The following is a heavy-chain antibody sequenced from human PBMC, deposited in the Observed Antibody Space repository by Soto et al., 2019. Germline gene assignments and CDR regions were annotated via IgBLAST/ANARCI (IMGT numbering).Heavy chain of an antibody. J-gene: IGHJ5*02. D-gene: IGHD5-12*01. V-gene: IGHV4-34*02. CDR3: ARTDIVTTNCFDP. CDR1: GESFIGYY. CDR2: INHRGGA. Sequence: QVHLQQWGAGLLKPSETLSLTCAVYGESFIGYYWTWIRQPPGKGLEWIGEINHRGGANYNPSLKSRVTISVDTSNNQFSLKLSSVTAADTSVYYCARTDIVTTNCFDPWGQGTLVTVSS.